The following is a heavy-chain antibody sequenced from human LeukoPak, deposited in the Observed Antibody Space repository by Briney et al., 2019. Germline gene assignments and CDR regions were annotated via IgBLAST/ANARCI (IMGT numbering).Heavy chain of an antibody. Sequence: SETLSLTCAVYXXXXXXXXXXXIXXPXXXXXXWIGEINHSGSTNYNPSLKSRVTISVDTSKNQFSLKLSSVTAADTAVYYCARGLEVTRYFDLWGRGTLVTVSS. CDR2: INHSGST. CDR3: ARGLEVTRYFDL. J-gene: IGHJ2*01. CDR1: XXXXXXXX. V-gene: IGHV4-34*01. D-gene: IGHD3-3*01.